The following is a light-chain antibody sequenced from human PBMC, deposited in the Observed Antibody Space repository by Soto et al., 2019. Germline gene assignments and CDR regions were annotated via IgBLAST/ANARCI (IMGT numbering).Light chain of an antibody. CDR3: QQYNRQSWT. Sequence: EIVLTQSPATLSLSPGDRATLSCRASQSVGSHLGWYQQKPGQVPRLLIYDASNRATGIPTRFSGSGAGTEFTLTISSRQSADFAIYYCQQYNRQSWTFGQGTKVDI. CDR2: DAS. V-gene: IGKV3D-15*01. CDR1: QSVGSH. J-gene: IGKJ1*01.